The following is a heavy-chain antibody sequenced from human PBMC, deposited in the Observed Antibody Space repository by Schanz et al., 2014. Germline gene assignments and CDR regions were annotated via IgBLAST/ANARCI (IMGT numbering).Heavy chain of an antibody. CDR2: MNESHSTI. D-gene: IGHD3-9*01. V-gene: IGHV3-23*01. CDR1: GFSFSSYA. J-gene: IGHJ5*02. Sequence: EVQLLEYGGGLVEPGGSLRLSCAASGFSFSSYAMGWVRQARGKGLEWVSAMNESHSTIYYADSVRGRFTISRDNSKNTLYLQMNSLRAEDTAVYYCAKAADWPVTRFDPWGQGTLVTVSS. CDR3: AKAADWPVTRFDP.